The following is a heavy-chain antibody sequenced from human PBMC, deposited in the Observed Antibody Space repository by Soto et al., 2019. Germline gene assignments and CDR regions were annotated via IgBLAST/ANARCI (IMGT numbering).Heavy chain of an antibody. J-gene: IGHJ6*03. Sequence: ASVKVSCKASGYTFTGYYMHWVRQAPGQGLEWMGWINPNSGGTNYAQKFQGWVTMTRDTSISTAYMELSRLRSDDTAVYYCARGSDYGDSPGYYYYMDVWGKGNTVTVSS. CDR2: INPNSGGT. CDR1: GYTFTGYY. V-gene: IGHV1-2*04. D-gene: IGHD4-17*01. CDR3: ARGSDYGDSPGYYYYMDV.